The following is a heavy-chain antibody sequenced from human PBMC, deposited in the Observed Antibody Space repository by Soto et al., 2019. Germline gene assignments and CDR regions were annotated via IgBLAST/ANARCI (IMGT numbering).Heavy chain of an antibody. CDR1: GRSISSVNYY. J-gene: IGHJ4*02. CDR2: IYYSGST. CDR3: ARYGSGECNRGSCYSPFDY. V-gene: IGHV4-30-4*01. Sequence: QVQLQESGPGLVKPSQTLSLTCTVSGRSISSVNYYWSWIRQPPGKGLEWIGYIYYSGSTYYNPSLRGRVTISADTSKTQFSLKLSSVTAADTAVYYCARYGSGECNRGSCYSPFDYWGQGTLVTVSS. D-gene: IGHD2-15*01.